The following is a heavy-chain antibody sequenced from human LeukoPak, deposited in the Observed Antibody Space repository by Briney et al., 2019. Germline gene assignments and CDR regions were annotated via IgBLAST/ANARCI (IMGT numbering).Heavy chain of an antibody. CDR2: IYYSGST. Sequence: SSETLSLTCTVSGGSISSSSYYWGWIRQPPGKGLEWIGSIYYSGSTYYNPSLKSRVTISVDTSKNQFSLKLSSVTAADTAVYYCAALSDSSGYSNHYWGQGTLVTVSS. CDR3: AALSDSSGYSNHY. CDR1: GGSISSSSYY. V-gene: IGHV4-39*07. D-gene: IGHD3-22*01. J-gene: IGHJ4*02.